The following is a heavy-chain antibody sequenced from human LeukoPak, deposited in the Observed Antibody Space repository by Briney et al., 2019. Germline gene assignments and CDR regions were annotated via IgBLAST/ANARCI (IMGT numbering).Heavy chain of an antibody. J-gene: IGHJ4*02. CDR1: GFTFSSYG. CDR2: ICSNDNNT. D-gene: IGHD2-15*01. CDR3: AKGTSSSCYSAPNY. V-gene: IGHV3-23*01. Sequence: GGSLRLSCAASGFTFSSYGMSWVRQAPGKGLEWVSAICSNDNNTYYANSVKGRFTISRDNSKNTLSLQLNSLRAEDTAVYYCAKGTSSSCYSAPNYWGQGTLVTVSS.